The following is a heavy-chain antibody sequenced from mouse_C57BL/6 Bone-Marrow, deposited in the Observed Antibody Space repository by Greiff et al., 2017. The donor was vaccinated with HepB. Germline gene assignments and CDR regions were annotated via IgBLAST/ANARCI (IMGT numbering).Heavy chain of an antibody. CDR1: GYTFTSYW. CDR3: ARIYYYGSSYGFDV. J-gene: IGHJ1*03. V-gene: IGHV1-50*01. D-gene: IGHD1-1*01. Sequence: VQLQQPGAELVKPGASVKLSCKASGYTFTSYWMQWVKQRPGQGLEWIGEIDPSDSYTNYNQKFKGKATLTVDTSSSTAYMQLSSLTSEDSAVYYCARIYYYGSSYGFDVWGTGTTVTVSS. CDR2: IDPSDSYT.